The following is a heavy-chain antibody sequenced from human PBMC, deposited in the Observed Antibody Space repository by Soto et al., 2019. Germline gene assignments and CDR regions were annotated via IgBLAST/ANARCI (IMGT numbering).Heavy chain of an antibody. D-gene: IGHD1-26*01. Sequence: QVQLVQSGAEVKKPGASVKVSCKASGHTFTSYGISWVRQAPGQGLEWMGWISAYNGNTNYAQKLQGRVTMTTDTSTSTAYMELRSLRSDDTAVYYCARDGVGKTISRVGATSFDYWGQGTLVTVSS. CDR2: ISAYNGNT. CDR3: ARDGVGKTISRVGATSFDY. J-gene: IGHJ4*02. CDR1: GHTFTSYG. V-gene: IGHV1-18*01.